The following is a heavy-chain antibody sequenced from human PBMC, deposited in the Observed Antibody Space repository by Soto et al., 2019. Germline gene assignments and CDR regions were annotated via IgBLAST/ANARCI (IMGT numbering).Heavy chain of an antibody. CDR1: GFTVSSYY. V-gene: IGHV3-53*05. CDR3: AKMEGSFDY. CDR2: SYSAGSA. J-gene: IGHJ4*02. Sequence: PGGSLRLSCAASGFTVSSYYMSWVRQAPGKGLEWVSVSYSAGSADFADSVKGRFTISRDNAKNSLYLQMNSLRAEDTALYYCAKMEGSFDYWGQGTLVTVSS. D-gene: IGHD2-8*01.